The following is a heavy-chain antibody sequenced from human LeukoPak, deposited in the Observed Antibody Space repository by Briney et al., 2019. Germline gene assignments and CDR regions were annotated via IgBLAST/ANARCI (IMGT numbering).Heavy chain of an antibody. D-gene: IGHD6-13*01. V-gene: IGHV3-30*02. J-gene: IGHJ5*02. Sequence: IRYDGSNKYYADSVKGRFTISRDNSKNTLYLQMNSLRAEDTAVYYCAKLGIAAAGKGWFDPWGQGTLVTVSS. CDR2: IRYDGSNK. CDR3: AKLGIAAAGKGWFDP.